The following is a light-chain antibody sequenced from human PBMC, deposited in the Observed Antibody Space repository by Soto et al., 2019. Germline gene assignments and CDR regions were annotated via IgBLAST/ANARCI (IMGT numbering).Light chain of an antibody. CDR3: AAWDDRLNGWV. V-gene: IGLV2-11*01. J-gene: IGLJ3*02. CDR1: SSDVGGYDF. Sequence: QSVLTQPRSVSGSPGQSVTISCTGTSSDVGGYDFVSWYQQHPGKAPKLMISDVSKRPSGVPDRFSGSKSGNTASLTISGLQAEDEADYYCAAWDDRLNGWVFGGGTKLTVL. CDR2: DVS.